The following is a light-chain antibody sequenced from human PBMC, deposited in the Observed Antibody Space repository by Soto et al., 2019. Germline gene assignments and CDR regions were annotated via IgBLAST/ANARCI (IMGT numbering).Light chain of an antibody. CDR1: SSDFGSYNL. J-gene: IGLJ2*01. Sequence: QSALTKPASVSGSPGQSITISCTGTSSDFGSYNLVSWYQQHPGKAPKLMIYEGSKRPSGVSNRFSGSKSGNTASLTISGLQAEDEADYYCCSYVGSSTYVVFGGGTKLTVL. CDR3: CSYVGSSTYVV. V-gene: IGLV2-23*01. CDR2: EGS.